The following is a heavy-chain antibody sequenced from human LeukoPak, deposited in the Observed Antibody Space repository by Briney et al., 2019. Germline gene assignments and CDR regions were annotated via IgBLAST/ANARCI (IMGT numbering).Heavy chain of an antibody. CDR2: IYYSGST. Sequence: SETLSLTCTVSGGSICSYYWSWIRQPPGKGLEWIGYIYYSGSTNYNPSLKSRVTISVDTSKNQFSLKLSSVTAADTAVYYCAREDGSGIGYWGQGTLVTVSS. V-gene: IGHV4-59*01. D-gene: IGHD3-10*01. CDR1: GGSICSYY. J-gene: IGHJ4*02. CDR3: AREDGSGIGY.